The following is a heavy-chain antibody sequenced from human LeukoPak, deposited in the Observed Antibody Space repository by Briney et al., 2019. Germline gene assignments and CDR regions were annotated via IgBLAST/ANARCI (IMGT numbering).Heavy chain of an antibody. D-gene: IGHD2-15*01. J-gene: IGHJ5*02. V-gene: IGHV3-21*01. CDR1: GFTFDDYG. CDR3: ASTRNLYCSGGSCYRYNWFDP. CDR2: ISSSSSYI. Sequence: GGSPRLSCAASGFTFDDYGMSWVRQAPGKGLEWVSSISSSSSYIYYADSVKGRFTISRDNAKNSLYLQMNSLRAEDTAVYYCASTRNLYCSGGSCYRYNWFDPWGQGTLVTVSS.